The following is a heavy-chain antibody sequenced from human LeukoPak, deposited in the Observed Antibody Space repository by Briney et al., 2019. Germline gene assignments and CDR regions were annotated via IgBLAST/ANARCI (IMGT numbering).Heavy chain of an antibody. CDR3: ARDCSSTSCYESDEPYYYGMDV. D-gene: IGHD2-2*01. V-gene: IGHV3-53*01. CDR1: GFTVSRNY. Sequence: GGSLRLSCAASGFTVSRNYMSWVRPAPGKGLEWVSVIYSGGSTYYADSVRGRFTISRDNSKNTLYLQMNSLRAEDTAVYYCARDCSSTSCYESDEPYYYGMDVWGQGTTVTVSS. CDR2: IYSGGST. J-gene: IGHJ6*02.